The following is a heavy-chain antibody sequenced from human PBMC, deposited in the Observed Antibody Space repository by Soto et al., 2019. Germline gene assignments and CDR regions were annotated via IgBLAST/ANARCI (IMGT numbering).Heavy chain of an antibody. V-gene: IGHV3-23*01. CDR1: GFTFSSYA. Sequence: DVQLLESGGGLVQPAGSLRLSCAASGFTFSSYAMGWVRQGPGKGLEWVAVVSIGGSTHYADSVRGRFTISRDNSNNTLSLQMNSLPAEDTAVYFCAKRRGAGGHFDYWGQGALVTRSS. J-gene: IGHJ4*02. CDR3: AKRRGAGGHFDY. D-gene: IGHD2-15*01. CDR2: VSIGGST.